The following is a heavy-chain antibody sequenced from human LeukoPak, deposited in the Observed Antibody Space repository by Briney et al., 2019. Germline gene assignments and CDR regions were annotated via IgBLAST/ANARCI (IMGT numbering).Heavy chain of an antibody. Sequence: SETLSLTCSVSGGSISSYYWSWIRQPAGKGLERIGRIFSSGNTNYNPSLKSRVTMSMNTSKNQFSLKLTSVTAADTAVYYCARDKSLHFDFWGQGTLVTVSS. CDR2: IFSSGNT. V-gene: IGHV4-4*07. CDR3: ARDKSLHFDF. CDR1: GGSISSYY. J-gene: IGHJ4*02.